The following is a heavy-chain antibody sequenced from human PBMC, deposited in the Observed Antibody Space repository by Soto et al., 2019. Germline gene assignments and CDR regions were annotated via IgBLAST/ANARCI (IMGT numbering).Heavy chain of an antibody. CDR2: IYPGDSDT. Sequence: GESLKISCKGSGYSFTSYWIAWVRQMPGKGLEWMGIIYPGDSDTRYSPSFQGQVTISADKSISTAYLQWSSLKASDTAMYYCARLAGYYDSSDPLASDYWGQGTLVTVSS. V-gene: IGHV5-51*01. CDR1: GYSFTSYW. CDR3: ARLAGYYDSSDPLASDY. J-gene: IGHJ4*02. D-gene: IGHD3-22*01.